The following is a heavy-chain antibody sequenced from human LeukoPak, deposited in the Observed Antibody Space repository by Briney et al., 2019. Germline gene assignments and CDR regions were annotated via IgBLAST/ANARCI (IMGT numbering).Heavy chain of an antibody. V-gene: IGHV1-2*02. J-gene: IGHJ5*02. CDR3: ARDLVVVPAAISLSLGARAWFDP. CDR1: GYTFTGYY. CDR2: INPNSGGT. D-gene: IGHD2-2*01. Sequence: ASVKVSCKASGYTFTGYYMHWVRQAPGQGLEWMGWINPNSGGTNYAQKFQGRVTMTRDTSISTAYMELSRLRSDDAAVYYCARDLVVVPAAISLSLGARAWFDPWGQGTLVTVSS.